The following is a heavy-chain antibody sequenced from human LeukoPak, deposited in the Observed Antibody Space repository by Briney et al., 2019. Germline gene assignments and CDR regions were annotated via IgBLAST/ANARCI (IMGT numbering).Heavy chain of an antibody. V-gene: IGHV3-20*04. CDR1: GFTFDDYG. CDR2: IHWKGGNT. J-gene: IGHJ6*03. CDR3: ARAPGVRYYYYMDV. D-gene: IGHD2-8*01. Sequence: GVSLRLSCAVSGFTFDDYGMSWVRHAPGKVLEWVSGIHWKGGNTGYADSVKDRFTISRDNVKNSLYLQMNSLRAEDTALYYCARAPGVRYYYYMDVWGKGTTVTVSS.